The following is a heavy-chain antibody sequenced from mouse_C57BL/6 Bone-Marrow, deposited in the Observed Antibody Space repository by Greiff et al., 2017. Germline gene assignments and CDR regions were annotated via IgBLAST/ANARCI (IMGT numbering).Heavy chain of an antibody. D-gene: IGHD1-1*01. Sequence: EVKLMESGGDLVKPGGSLKLSCAASGFTFSSYGMSWVRQTPDKRLEWVATISSGGSYTYYPDSVKGRFPISRDNAKNTLYLQMSSLKSEDTAMYYCARLYYGSSLAWFAYWGQGTLVTVSA. V-gene: IGHV5-6*01. CDR3: ARLYYGSSLAWFAY. CDR1: GFTFSSYG. CDR2: ISSGGSYT. J-gene: IGHJ3*01.